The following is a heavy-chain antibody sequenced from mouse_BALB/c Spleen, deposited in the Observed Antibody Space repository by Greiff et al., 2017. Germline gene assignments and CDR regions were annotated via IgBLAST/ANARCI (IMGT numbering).Heavy chain of an antibody. CDR3: ARYYRYDDCFDY. D-gene: IGHD2-14*01. CDR1: GYSITSDYA. V-gene: IGHV3-2*02. Sequence: EVKLVESGPGLVKPSQSLSLTCTVTGYSITSDYAWNWIRQFPGNKLEWMGYISYSGSTSYNPSLKSRISITRDTSKNQFFLQLNSVTTEDTATYFCARYYRYDDCFDYWGQGTTLTVSS. CDR2: ISYSGST. J-gene: IGHJ2*01.